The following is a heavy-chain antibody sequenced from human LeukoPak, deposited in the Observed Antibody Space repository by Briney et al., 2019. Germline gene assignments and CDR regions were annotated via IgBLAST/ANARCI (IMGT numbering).Heavy chain of an antibody. D-gene: IGHD6-13*01. V-gene: IGHV3-53*01. CDR1: GFTVSSNY. Sequence: PGGSLRLSCAASGFTVSSNYMSWVRQAPGKGLEWVSVIYSGGSTYYADSVKGRFTISRDNSKNTLYLQMNSLRAEDTAVYYCAGEQTYSSSWYLDYWGQGTLVTVSS. CDR2: IYSGGST. CDR3: AGEQTYSSSWYLDY. J-gene: IGHJ4*02.